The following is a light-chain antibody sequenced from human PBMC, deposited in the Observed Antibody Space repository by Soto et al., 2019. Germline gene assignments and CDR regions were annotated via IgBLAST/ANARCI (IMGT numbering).Light chain of an antibody. CDR1: SSNIGAGYD. CDR3: QSYDTSLGGVV. V-gene: IGLV1-40*01. J-gene: IGLJ2*01. CDR2: GNS. Sequence: QSVLTQPPSVSGAPGQRVTISCTGSSSNIGAGYDVHWYQQLPGTAPKLLIYGNSNRPSGVPDRFSGSKSGTSASLAITGLQAADEADYYYQSYDTSLGGVVFGGGTKLNVL.